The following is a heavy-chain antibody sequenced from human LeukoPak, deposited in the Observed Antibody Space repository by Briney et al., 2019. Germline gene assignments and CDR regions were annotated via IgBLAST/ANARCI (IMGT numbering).Heavy chain of an antibody. D-gene: IGHD4-17*01. CDR3: ARVRSGDYNYYYYGMDV. Sequence: PSETLSLTCTVSGGSISSYYWSWIRQPPGKGLEWIGYIYYSGSTNYNPSLKSRVTISVDTSKYQFSLKLSSVTAADTAVYYCARVRSGDYNYYYYGMDVWGQGTTVTVSS. CDR2: IYYSGST. J-gene: IGHJ6*02. CDR1: GGSISSYY. V-gene: IGHV4-59*01.